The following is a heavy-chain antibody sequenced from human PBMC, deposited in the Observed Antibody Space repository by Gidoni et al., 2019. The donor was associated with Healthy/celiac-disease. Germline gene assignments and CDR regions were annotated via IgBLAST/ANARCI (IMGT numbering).Heavy chain of an antibody. V-gene: IGHV3-21*01. D-gene: IGHD6-19*01. CDR3: ARDAISSGWYYYYYYGMDV. CDR1: GFTFSSYS. CDR2: ISSSSSYI. Sequence: EVQLVESGGGLVKPGGYLRLSCAATGFTFSSYSMNWVRQAPGKGLEWVSSISSSSSYIYYADSVKGRFTISRDNAKNSLYLQMNSLRAEDTAVYYCARDAISSGWYYYYYYGMDVWGQGTTVTVSS. J-gene: IGHJ6*02.